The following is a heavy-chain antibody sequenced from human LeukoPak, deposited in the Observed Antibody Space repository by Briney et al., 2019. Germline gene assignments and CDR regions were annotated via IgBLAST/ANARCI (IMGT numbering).Heavy chain of an antibody. Sequence: VASVKVSCKASGYTFTGYYMHWVRQAPGQGLEWMGRIIPILGIANYAQKFQGRVTITADKSTSTAYMELSSLRFEDTAVYYCARDRWTGNDWGQGTLVTVSS. CDR1: GYTFTGYY. V-gene: IGHV1-69*04. CDR3: ARDRWTGND. CDR2: IIPILGIA. D-gene: IGHD3-10*01. J-gene: IGHJ4*02.